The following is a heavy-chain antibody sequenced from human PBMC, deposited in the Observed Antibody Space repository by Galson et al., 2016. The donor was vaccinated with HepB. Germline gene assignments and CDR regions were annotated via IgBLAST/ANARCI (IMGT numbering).Heavy chain of an antibody. V-gene: IGHV3-30*18. CDR2: ISYDGSNK. CDR3: AKWGGSGYDWERLDY. Sequence: SLRLSCAASGFTFSSYGMHWVRQAPGKGLEWVAVISYDGSNKYYADSVKGRFTISRDNSKNTLYLQMNSLRAEDTDVYYCAKWGGSGYDWERLDYWGQGTLVTVSS. J-gene: IGHJ4*02. CDR1: GFTFSSYG. D-gene: IGHD5-12*01.